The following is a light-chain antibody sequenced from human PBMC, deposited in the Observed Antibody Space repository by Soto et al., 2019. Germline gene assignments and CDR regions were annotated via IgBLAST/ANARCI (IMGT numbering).Light chain of an antibody. CDR3: QQYHNYIT. CDR2: DASN. CDR1: QIISNS. J-gene: IGKJ4*01. Sequence: DIQVTQSPSTLSASLGDRVTITCRASQIISNSLAWYQQKPGRAPKLLIYDASNSMVGGLESRFSGSGYGTEFTITISDLQPDDFATYYCQQYHNYITFGGGTRVEVK. V-gene: IGKV1-5*01.